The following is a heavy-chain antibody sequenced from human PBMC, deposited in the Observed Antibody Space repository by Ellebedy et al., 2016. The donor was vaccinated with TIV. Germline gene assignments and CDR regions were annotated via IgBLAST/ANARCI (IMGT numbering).Heavy chain of an antibody. Sequence: AASVKVSCKASGYTFTNYDIDWVRQATGQGLEWMGWMNPNSGKTGYAQKFQGRVTMTWNTSINTAYMELSSLIFDDTAVYFCARTSRYAYSSSCDYWGQGTLVTVSS. D-gene: IGHD6-13*01. CDR3: ARTSRYAYSSSCDY. CDR2: MNPNSGKT. J-gene: IGHJ4*02. CDR1: GYTFTNYD. V-gene: IGHV1-8*02.